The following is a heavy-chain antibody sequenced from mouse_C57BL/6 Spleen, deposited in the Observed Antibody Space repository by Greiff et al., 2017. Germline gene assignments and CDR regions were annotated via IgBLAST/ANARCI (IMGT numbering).Heavy chain of an antibody. V-gene: IGHV1-81*01. Sequence: VQLQQSGAELARPGASVKLSCKASGYTFTSYGISWVKQRTGQGLEWIGEIYPRSGNTYYNEKFKGKATLTADKSSSTAYMELRSLTSEDSAVYFCARDYYGSSYGGAMDYWGQGTSVTVSS. CDR3: ARDYYGSSYGGAMDY. CDR2: IYPRSGNT. D-gene: IGHD1-1*01. CDR1: GYTFTSYG. J-gene: IGHJ4*01.